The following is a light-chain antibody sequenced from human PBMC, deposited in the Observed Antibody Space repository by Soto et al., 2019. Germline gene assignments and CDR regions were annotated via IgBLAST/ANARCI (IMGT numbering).Light chain of an antibody. CDR1: QSVSSSY. CDR3: QQYGSSPPWT. V-gene: IGKV3-20*01. Sequence: EIVLTQSPGTLSLSPGERATLSCRASQSVSSSYLAWYQQKPGQAPRLLIYGASSRATGIPDRFSGSGSGTDFPLTISRLEPEDVAVYYCQQYGSSPPWTFGQGTKVEIK. CDR2: GAS. J-gene: IGKJ1*01.